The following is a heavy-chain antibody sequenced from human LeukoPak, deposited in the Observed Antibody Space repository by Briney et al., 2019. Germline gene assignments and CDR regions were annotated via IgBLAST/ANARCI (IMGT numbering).Heavy chain of an antibody. CDR1: GFTFSAYS. CDR2: ISSRGTYI. J-gene: IGHJ5*02. D-gene: IGHD1-26*01. Sequence: PGGSLRLSCAASGFTFSAYSINWVRQAPGRGLEWVSSISSRGTYIYYADSVKGRFTISRDNAKNSLSLQMNSLRAEDTAVYYCARDFRYSGSYHHWFDPWGQGTLVTVSS. V-gene: IGHV3-21*01. CDR3: ARDFRYSGSYHHWFDP.